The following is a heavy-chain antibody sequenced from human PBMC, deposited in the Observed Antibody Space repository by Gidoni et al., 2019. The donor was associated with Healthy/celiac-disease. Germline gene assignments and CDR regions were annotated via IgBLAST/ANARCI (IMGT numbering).Heavy chain of an antibody. Sequence: EVQLLEFGGGLVQPGGSLRLSCAASGFPFSSYAMSWVRQAPGKGLEWVSAISGSGGSTYYADSVKGRFTISRDNSKNTLYLQMNSLRAEDTAVYYCAKAQGGGTRVGELYYWGQGTLVTVSS. J-gene: IGHJ4*02. V-gene: IGHV3-23*01. CDR1: GFPFSSYA. CDR2: ISGSGGST. D-gene: IGHD3-10*01. CDR3: AKAQGGGTRVGELYY.